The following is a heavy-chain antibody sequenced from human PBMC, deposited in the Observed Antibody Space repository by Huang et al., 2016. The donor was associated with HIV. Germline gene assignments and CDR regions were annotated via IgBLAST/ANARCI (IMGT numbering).Heavy chain of an antibody. J-gene: IGHJ5*02. V-gene: IGHV4-34*01. CDR1: GDSLSGFF. CDR3: ARGRGTSWSFFDT. CDR2: RTQSGSN. D-gene: IGHD2-2*01. Sequence: QVRLDQWGAGLLKPSETLTLTCAVYGDSLSGFFWCLFRQSPGRGLEWIGERTQSGSNNYNPSLKSRVTIAIDTSKKQFSLKLKSVTADDTSTYYCARGRGTSWSFFDTWGQGSFVTVSS.